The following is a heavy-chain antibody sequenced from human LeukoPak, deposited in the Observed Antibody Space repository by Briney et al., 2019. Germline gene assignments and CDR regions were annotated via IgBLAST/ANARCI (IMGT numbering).Heavy chain of an antibody. V-gene: IGHV3-23*01. CDR1: GFTFSSYA. J-gene: IGHJ5*02. CDR3: AKDGRDYVWGSYRSP. D-gene: IGHD3-16*02. Sequence: GGSLRLSCAASGFTFSSYAMSWDRQAPGKGLEWVSAISGSGGSTYYADSVKGRFTISRDNSKNTLYLQMNSLRAEDTAVYYCAKDGRDYVWGSYRSPWGQGTLVTVSS. CDR2: ISGSGGST.